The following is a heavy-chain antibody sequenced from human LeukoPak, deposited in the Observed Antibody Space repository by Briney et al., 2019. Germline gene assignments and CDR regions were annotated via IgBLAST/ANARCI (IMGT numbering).Heavy chain of an antibody. D-gene: IGHD3-9*01. Sequence: GGSLRLSCAASGFTFDDYAMHWVRQVPGKGLEWVSGISWNSGSIGYADSVKGRFTISRDNAKNSLYLQMNSLRAEDTAVYYCAGAYWLPDAFDIWGQGTMVTVSS. V-gene: IGHV3-9*01. CDR2: ISWNSGSI. J-gene: IGHJ3*02. CDR1: GFTFDDYA. CDR3: AGAYWLPDAFDI.